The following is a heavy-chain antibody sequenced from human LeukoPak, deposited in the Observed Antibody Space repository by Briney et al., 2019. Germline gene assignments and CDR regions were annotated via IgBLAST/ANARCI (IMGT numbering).Heavy chain of an antibody. D-gene: IGHD6-19*01. CDR3: ARNGGWYRLDY. CDR2: ISSSSSYI. V-gene: IGHV3-21*01. J-gene: IGHJ4*02. CDR1: GFTFSSYS. Sequence: PGRSLRLSCAASGFTFSSYSMNWVRQAPGKGLEWVSSISSSSSYIYYADSVKGRFTISRDNAKNSLYLQMNSLRADDTAVYYCARNGGWYRLDYWGQGTLVTVSS.